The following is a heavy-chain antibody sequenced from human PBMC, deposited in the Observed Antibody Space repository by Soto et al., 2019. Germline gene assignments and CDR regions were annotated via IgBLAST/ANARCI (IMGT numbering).Heavy chain of an antibody. J-gene: IGHJ4*02. CDR1: GYRFSNYW. V-gene: IGHV5-51*01. Sequence: RESLKISCKGSGYRFSNYWIGWVRQMPGKGLEWMGIIYPGDSDTRYSPSFQGQVTMSADKSISTAYLQWSSLKASDTAMYYCASRDAYSGPAYYWGQGTLVTVSS. CDR2: IYPGDSDT. CDR3: ASRDAYSGPAYY. D-gene: IGHD2-21*01.